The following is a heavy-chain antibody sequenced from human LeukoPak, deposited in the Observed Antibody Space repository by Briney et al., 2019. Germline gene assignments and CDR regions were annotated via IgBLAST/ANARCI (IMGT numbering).Heavy chain of an antibody. CDR2: ISSSASTI. CDR1: GFTFSNYG. J-gene: IGHJ4*02. Sequence: PGGSLRLSCVVSGFTFSNYGMNWVRQAPGKGLEWVSYISSSASTIYYADSVKGRFTISRDNAKNSLYLQMNSLRDEDAAVYYCAKRPIFGELLYYFDYWGQGTLVTVSS. D-gene: IGHD3-10*01. V-gene: IGHV3-48*02. CDR3: AKRPIFGELLYYFDY.